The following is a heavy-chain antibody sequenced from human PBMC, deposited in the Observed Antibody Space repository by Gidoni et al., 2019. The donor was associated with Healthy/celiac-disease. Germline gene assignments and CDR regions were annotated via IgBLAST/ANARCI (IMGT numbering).Heavy chain of an antibody. Sequence: QVQLVESGGGVVQPGRSLRLSCAASGFTFSTYGMHWVRQAPGKWLEWVAVISYDGSNKYYADSVKGRFTISRDNSKNTLYLQMNSRRAEDTAVYYCARDVVGATTDWGQGTLVTVSS. CDR2: ISYDGSNK. D-gene: IGHD1-26*01. CDR3: ARDVVGATTD. J-gene: IGHJ4*02. CDR1: GFTFSTYG. V-gene: IGHV3-30*03.